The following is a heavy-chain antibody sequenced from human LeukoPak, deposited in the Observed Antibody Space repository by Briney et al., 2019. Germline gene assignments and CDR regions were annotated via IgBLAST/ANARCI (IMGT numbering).Heavy chain of an antibody. D-gene: IGHD3-9*01. J-gene: IGHJ4*02. CDR1: GVSISSSYSY. Sequence: SETLSLTCTVSGVSISSSYSYWGWIRQPPGMGLEWIGSIYYTGNTYYNASLKSQVSISIDTSKNQFSLKLTSVTAADTAVYYCARGHPEFYDILTGLYYFDYWGQGTQVVVSS. CDR3: ARGHPEFYDILTGLYYFDY. V-gene: IGHV4-39*01. CDR2: IYYTGNT.